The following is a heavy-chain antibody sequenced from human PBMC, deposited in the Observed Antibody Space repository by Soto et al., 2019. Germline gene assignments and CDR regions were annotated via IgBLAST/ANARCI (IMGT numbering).Heavy chain of an antibody. CDR2: FDPEDGET. Sequence: ASVKVSCKVSGDTLTELSMHWVRQAPGKGLEWMGGFDPEDGETIYAQKFQGRVTMTEDTSTDTAYMELSSLRSEDTAVYYCAGSWTGGDESSYGMEVWGQGTTVIVS. CDR1: GDTLTELS. J-gene: IGHJ6*01. D-gene: IGHD6-13*01. V-gene: IGHV1-24*01. CDR3: AGSWTGGDESSYGMEV.